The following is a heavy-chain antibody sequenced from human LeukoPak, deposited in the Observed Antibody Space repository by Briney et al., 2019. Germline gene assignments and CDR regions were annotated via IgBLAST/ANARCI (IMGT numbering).Heavy chain of an antibody. CDR3: AISIGIAAAGPDY. CDR2: ISYDGSNK. Sequence: PGGSLRLSCAASGFTFSSYAMHGLRQAPGKGLEWVAVISYDGSNKYYADSVKGRFTISRDNSKNTLYLQMNSLRAEDTAVYYCAISIGIAAAGPDYWGQGTLVTVSS. CDR1: GFTFSSYA. J-gene: IGHJ4*02. V-gene: IGHV3-30*04. D-gene: IGHD6-13*01.